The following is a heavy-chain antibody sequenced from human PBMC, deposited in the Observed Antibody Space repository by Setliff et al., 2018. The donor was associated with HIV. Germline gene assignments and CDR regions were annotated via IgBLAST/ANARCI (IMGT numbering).Heavy chain of an antibody. V-gene: IGHV3-30*02. D-gene: IGHD5-12*01. CDR1: GFTFSSYG. J-gene: IGHJ6*03. CDR2: IRYDGSNK. Sequence: GGSLRLSCAASGFTFSSYGMHWVRQAPGKGLEWVAFIRYDGSNKYYADSVKGRFTISRDNSKNTLYLQMNSLRAEDTAVYYCAKEFGGYDPRTGYYMDVWGKGTTVTVSS. CDR3: AKEFGGYDPRTGYYMDV.